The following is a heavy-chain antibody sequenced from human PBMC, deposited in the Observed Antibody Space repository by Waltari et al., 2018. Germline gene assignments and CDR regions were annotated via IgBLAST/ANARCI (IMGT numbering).Heavy chain of an antibody. CDR1: GFTFSSYA. D-gene: IGHD3-22*01. CDR2: ISGSGGST. J-gene: IGHJ3*02. CDR3: AKDISIVDDAFDI. V-gene: IGHV3-23*01. Sequence: EVQLLESGGGLVQPGGSLRLSCAASGFTFSSYAIRWVRQAPGKGLEWVSAISGSGGSTYYTDSVKGRFTISRDNSKNTLYLQMNSLRAEDTAVYYCAKDISIVDDAFDIWGQGTMVTVSS.